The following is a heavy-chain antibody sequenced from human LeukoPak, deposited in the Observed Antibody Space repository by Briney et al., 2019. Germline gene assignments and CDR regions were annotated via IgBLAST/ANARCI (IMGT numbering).Heavy chain of an antibody. D-gene: IGHD2-2*01. CDR1: GFTFSSYA. Sequence: GRSLRLSCAASGFTFSSYAMHWVRQAPGKGLEWVAVISYDGSNKYYADSVKGRFTISRDNSKNTLYLQMNSLRAEDTAVYYCARDLDLVVPAAILDYWGQGTLVTVSP. CDR3: ARDLDLVVPAAILDY. CDR2: ISYDGSNK. V-gene: IGHV3-30*01. J-gene: IGHJ4*02.